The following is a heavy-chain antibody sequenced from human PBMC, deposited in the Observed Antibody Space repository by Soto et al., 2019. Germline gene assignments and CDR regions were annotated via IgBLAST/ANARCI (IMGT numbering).Heavy chain of an antibody. V-gene: IGHV4-31*03. D-gene: IGHD2-15*01. Sequence: SETLSLTCTVSGGSISSGGYYWSWIRQHPGKGLEWIGYIYYSGSTYYNPSLKSRVTISVDTSKNQFSLKLSSVTAADTAVYYCARDALDCSGGSCYRRIDYWGQGTLVTVSS. J-gene: IGHJ4*02. CDR1: GGSISSGGYY. CDR2: IYYSGST. CDR3: ARDALDCSGGSCYRRIDY.